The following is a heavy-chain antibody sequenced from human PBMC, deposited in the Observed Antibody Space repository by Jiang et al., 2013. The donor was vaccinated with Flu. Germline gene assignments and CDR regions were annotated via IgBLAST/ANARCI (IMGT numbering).Heavy chain of an antibody. Sequence: GAEVKKPGESLKISCKGSGYSFTSYWIGWVRQMPGKGLEWMGIIYPGDSDTRYSPSFQGQVTISADKSISTAYLQWSSLKASDTAMYYCARSESGYYDSSGYYDYWGQGTLVTVSS. D-gene: IGHD3-22*01. J-gene: IGHJ4*02. CDR3: ARSESGYYDSSGYYDY. CDR2: IYPGDSDT. CDR1: GYSFTSYW. V-gene: IGHV5-51*03.